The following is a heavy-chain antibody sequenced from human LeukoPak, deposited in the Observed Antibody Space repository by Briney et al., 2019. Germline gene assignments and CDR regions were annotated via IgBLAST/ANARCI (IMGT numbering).Heavy chain of an antibody. Sequence: PGGSLRLSCAASGFTFSTYNMNWVRQAPGKGLEWISYISSRSSTIYYADSVKGRFTISRDNAKNSLYLQMNSLRAEDTAVYYCARDSYYSDPSAYYQDYWGQGALVTVSS. D-gene: IGHD3-22*01. CDR2: ISSRSSTI. J-gene: IGHJ4*02. CDR3: ARDSYYSDPSAYYQDY. CDR1: GFTFSTYN. V-gene: IGHV3-48*01.